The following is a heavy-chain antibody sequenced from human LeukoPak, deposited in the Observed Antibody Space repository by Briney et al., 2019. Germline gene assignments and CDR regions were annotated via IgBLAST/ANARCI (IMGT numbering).Heavy chain of an antibody. J-gene: IGHJ5*02. D-gene: IGHD3-22*01. V-gene: IGHV1-69*01. CDR3: ARDNPGGSGYYYNWFDP. CDR1: GGTFISYA. CDR2: IIPVFGTA. Sequence: SVKASCKASGGTFISYAISWVRQAPGQGLEWMGGIIPVFGTANYAQRFQGRVTITADESTSTAYMELSSLRSEDTAVYYCARDNPGGSGYYYNWFDPWGQGTLVTVSS.